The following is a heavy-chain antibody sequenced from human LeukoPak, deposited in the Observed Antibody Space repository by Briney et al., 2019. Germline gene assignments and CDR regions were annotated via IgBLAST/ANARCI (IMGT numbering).Heavy chain of an antibody. D-gene: IGHD5-18*01. Sequence: ASVKVSCKASGYTFTGYYMHWVRQAPGQGLEWMGWIDPNSGGTNYAQKFQGRVTMTRDTSISTAYMELSRLRSDDTAVYYCARARLLPRTAMVDYRGQGTLVTVSS. CDR2: IDPNSGGT. V-gene: IGHV1-2*02. J-gene: IGHJ4*02. CDR1: GYTFTGYY. CDR3: ARARLLPRTAMVDY.